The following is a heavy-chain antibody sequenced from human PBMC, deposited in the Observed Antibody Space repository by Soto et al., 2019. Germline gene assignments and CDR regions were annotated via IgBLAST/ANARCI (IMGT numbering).Heavy chain of an antibody. CDR3: ARDKVVGATAGSWFDP. CDR1: GGTFSSYA. J-gene: IGHJ5*02. V-gene: IGHV1-69*13. CDR2: IIPIFGTA. Sequence: SVKVSCKASGGTFSSYAISWVRQAPGQGLEWMGGIIPIFGTANYAQKFQGRVTITADESTSTAYMELSSLRSEDTAVYYCARDKVVGATAGSWFDPWGQGTLVTVS. D-gene: IGHD1-26*01.